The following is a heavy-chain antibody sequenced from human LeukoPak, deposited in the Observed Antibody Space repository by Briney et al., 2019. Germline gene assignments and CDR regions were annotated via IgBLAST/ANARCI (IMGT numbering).Heavy chain of an antibody. V-gene: IGHV3-21*01. J-gene: IGHJ6*03. CDR1: GFTFSSYS. CDR3: AKDAYCSGGSCYFHYYYYYYMDV. CDR2: ISSSSSYI. D-gene: IGHD2-15*01. Sequence: GGSLRLSCAASGFTFSSYSMNWVRQAPGKGLEWVSSISSSSSYIYYADSVKGRFTISRDNAKNSLYLQMNSLRAEDTAVYYCAKDAYCSGGSCYFHYYYYYYMDVWGKGTTVTVSS.